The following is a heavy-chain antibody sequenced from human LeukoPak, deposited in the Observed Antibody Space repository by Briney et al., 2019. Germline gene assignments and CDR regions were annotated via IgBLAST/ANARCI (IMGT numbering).Heavy chain of an antibody. Sequence: SVKVSCKASGGTFHSYTINRVRQAPGQGLEWMGGIIPIFATTNYAQKFQGRVTITADESTSTAYMELSSLSSEDTAVYYCASGTVASMDIWGQGTMVTVSS. CDR2: IIPIFATT. D-gene: IGHD5-12*01. V-gene: IGHV1-69*01. J-gene: IGHJ3*02. CDR3: ASGTVASMDI. CDR1: GGTFHSYT.